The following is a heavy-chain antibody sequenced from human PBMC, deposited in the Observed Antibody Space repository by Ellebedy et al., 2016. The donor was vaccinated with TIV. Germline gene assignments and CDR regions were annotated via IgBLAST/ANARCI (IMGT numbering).Heavy chain of an antibody. D-gene: IGHD3-10*01. V-gene: IGHV1-18*04. CDR2: IGAGVYGSGT. CDR1: GYTFATFG. J-gene: IGHJ2*01. CDR3: ARGTRTKRYYYFDL. Sequence: AASVKVSCKASGYTFATFGTSWARQAPGQGLEWVGYIGAGVYGSGTNYARKLQGRVTFRTDTSTNTAYMELRGLRSDDTAVYYCARGTRTKRYYYFDLWGRGTLITVSS.